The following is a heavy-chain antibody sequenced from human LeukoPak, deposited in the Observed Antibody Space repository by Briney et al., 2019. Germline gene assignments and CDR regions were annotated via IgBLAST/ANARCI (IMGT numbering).Heavy chain of an antibody. Sequence: PGGSLRLSCAASGFAFSTYAMRWVRHAPGKGLEWVSLISNTGGNTYYADSVKGRFTISRDNPKNTLYLQMNSLRAEDTAVYYCAKRASGSGTSLYYFDYWGQGTMVSVSS. CDR2: ISNTGGNT. CDR1: GFAFSTYA. CDR3: AKRASGSGTSLYYFDY. V-gene: IGHV3-23*01. D-gene: IGHD3-10*01. J-gene: IGHJ4*02.